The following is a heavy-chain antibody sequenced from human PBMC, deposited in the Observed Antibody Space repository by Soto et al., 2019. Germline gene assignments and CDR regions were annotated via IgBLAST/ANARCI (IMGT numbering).Heavy chain of an antibody. D-gene: IGHD1-26*01. CDR1: GYTFTSYY. J-gene: IGHJ5*02. CDR2: INPSGGST. Sequence: QVQLVQSGAEVKKPGASVKVSCKASGYTFTSYYMHWVRQAPGQGLEWMGIINPSGGSTSYAQKFQGRVTMTRDSSTSTVYMELSSLRSEDMAVYYCALLRGSYYAGWFDPWGQGTLVTVSS. V-gene: IGHV1-46*01. CDR3: ALLRGSYYAGWFDP.